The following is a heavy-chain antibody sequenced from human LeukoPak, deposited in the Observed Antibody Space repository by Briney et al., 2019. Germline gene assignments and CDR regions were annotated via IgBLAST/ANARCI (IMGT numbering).Heavy chain of an antibody. CDR2: IYTSGST. V-gene: IGHV4-4*07. CDR1: GGSISSYY. J-gene: IGHJ6*03. Sequence: SETLSLTCTVSGGSISSYYWSWIRQPAGKGLEWIGRIYTSGSTNYNPSLKSRVTMSVDTSKNQFSLKLSSVTAADTAVYYCARERSGVDRYYYYMDVWGKGTTVTVSS. D-gene: IGHD5-12*01. CDR3: ARERSGVDRYYYYMDV.